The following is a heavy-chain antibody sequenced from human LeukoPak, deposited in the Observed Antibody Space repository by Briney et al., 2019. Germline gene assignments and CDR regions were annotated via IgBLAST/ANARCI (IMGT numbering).Heavy chain of an antibody. CDR2: MSGRGDTS. CDR1: GFTFGTHA. V-gene: IGHV3-23*01. J-gene: IGHJ4*02. CDR3: AKLAGIRGWFVYYFDY. Sequence: PGGSLRLSCAASGFTFGTHAMTWVRQAPGKGLERVSGMSGRGDTSYYADSVKGRFTISRDNSENTLFLQMNSLRAEDTAVYYCAKLAGIRGWFVYYFDYWGQGTLVTVS. D-gene: IGHD6-19*01.